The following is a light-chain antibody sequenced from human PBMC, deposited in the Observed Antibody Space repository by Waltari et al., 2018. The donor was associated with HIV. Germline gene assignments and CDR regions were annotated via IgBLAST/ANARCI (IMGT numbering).Light chain of an antibody. CDR1: HSNIGSNS. CDR3: AAWDDSRNGEVI. CDR2: SNN. Sequence: QSVLTQPPSASGTPGQRVTISCSGRHSNIGSNSVNLYQQVPGTAPKLLIYSNNQRPSGVPDRFSGSKSGNSASLAISGLRSEDEADYYCAAWDDSRNGEVIFGGGTKLTVL. V-gene: IGLV1-44*01. J-gene: IGLJ2*01.